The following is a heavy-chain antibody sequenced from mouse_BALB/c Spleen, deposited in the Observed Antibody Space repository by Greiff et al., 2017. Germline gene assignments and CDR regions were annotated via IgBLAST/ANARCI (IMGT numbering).Heavy chain of an antibody. CDR1: GFTFSSYA. J-gene: IGHJ4*01. D-gene: IGHD2-4*01. CDR3: ARQGSTMITDYYAMDY. V-gene: IGHV5-9-3*01. Sequence: EVKLMESGGGLVKPGGSLKLSCAASGFTFSSYAMSWVRQTPEKRLEWVATISSGGSYTYYPDSVKGRFTISRDNAKNTLYLQMSSLRSEDTAMYYCARQGSTMITDYYAMDYWGQGTSVTVSS. CDR2: ISSGGSYT.